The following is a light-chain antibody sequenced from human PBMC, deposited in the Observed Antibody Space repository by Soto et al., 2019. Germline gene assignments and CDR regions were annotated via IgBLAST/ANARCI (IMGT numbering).Light chain of an antibody. Sequence: DIQLTQSPSFLSASVGDRVTITFRASQGISSYLAWYQQKPGKAPKLLIYAAPTLQSGAPSRFSGSGSGTEFALTISSLEPEDSATYYCQQLKSYPLTFGGGTKVDI. CDR3: QQLKSYPLT. CDR1: QGISSY. CDR2: AAP. V-gene: IGKV1-9*01. J-gene: IGKJ4*01.